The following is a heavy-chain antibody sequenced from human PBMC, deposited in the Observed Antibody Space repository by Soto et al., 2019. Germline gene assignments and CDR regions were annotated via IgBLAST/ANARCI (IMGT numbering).Heavy chain of an antibody. D-gene: IGHD1-26*01. CDR1: GDSFSDYY. J-gene: IGHJ4*02. CDR2: INHSGNT. V-gene: IGHV4-34*01. Sequence: SETLALTCGVDGDSFSDYYWTWVRQPPGKGLERIGEINHSGNTYYAPSLKSRLSMSVDTSRNHVSLHLTSVTPADTAVYYCATFSIVGTVIFNHWGQGTQVTVSS. CDR3: ATFSIVGTVIFNH.